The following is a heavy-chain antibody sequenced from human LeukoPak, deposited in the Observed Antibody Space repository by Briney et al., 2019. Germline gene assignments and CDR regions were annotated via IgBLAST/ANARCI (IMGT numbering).Heavy chain of an antibody. Sequence: GGSLRLSCAASGFTFSSYAMNWVRQAPGKGLEWVSAISGSGGSTYYADSVKGRFTISRDNSKNTLYLQMNSLRAEDTAVYYCAKDRQAYYDFWSGNWFDPWGQGTLVTVSS. CDR2: ISGSGGST. D-gene: IGHD3-3*01. CDR1: GFTFSSYA. V-gene: IGHV3-23*01. J-gene: IGHJ5*02. CDR3: AKDRQAYYDFWSGNWFDP.